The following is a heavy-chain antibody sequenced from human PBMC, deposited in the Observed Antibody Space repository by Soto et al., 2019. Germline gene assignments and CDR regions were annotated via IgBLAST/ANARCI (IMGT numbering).Heavy chain of an antibody. Sequence: GGSLRLSCAASGFTFSSYGMHWVRQAPGKGLEWVAVIWYDGSNKYYADSVKGRFTISRDNSKNTLYLQMHSLRVEDTAVYYCAKCNGYGDFWGQGTLVTVSP. CDR2: IWYDGSNK. D-gene: IGHD5-12*01. CDR1: GFTFSSYG. CDR3: AKCNGYGDF. J-gene: IGHJ4*02. V-gene: IGHV3-33*06.